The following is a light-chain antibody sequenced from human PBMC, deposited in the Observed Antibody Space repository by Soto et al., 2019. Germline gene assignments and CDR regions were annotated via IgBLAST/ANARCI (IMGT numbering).Light chain of an antibody. CDR3: QRYYNRPPYT. Sequence: EILMTQSPPTLSVFPGERATLSCRASQTITTNLAWYQQKPGQSPRLLIYGASSRASGIPARFSGSGSGTEFSLTISSLQSEDFAVYYCQRYYNRPPYTFGQGTKLEIK. V-gene: IGKV3-15*01. CDR1: QTITTN. J-gene: IGKJ2*01. CDR2: GAS.